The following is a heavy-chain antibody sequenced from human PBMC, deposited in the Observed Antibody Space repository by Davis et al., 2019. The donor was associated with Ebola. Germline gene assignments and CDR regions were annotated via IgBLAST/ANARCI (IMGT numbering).Heavy chain of an antibody. D-gene: IGHD6-19*01. CDR1: AFTFSSYA. J-gene: IGHJ4*02. CDR2: ISGSGGST. V-gene: IGHV3-23*01. Sequence: GGSLRLSCAASAFTFSSYAMTWVRQAPGKGLEWVSSISGSGGSTYYADSVKGRFTISRDNSKNTLYLQMNSLRADDTAVYYCARGGIAVAEDFDYWGQGTLVTVSS. CDR3: ARGGIAVAEDFDY.